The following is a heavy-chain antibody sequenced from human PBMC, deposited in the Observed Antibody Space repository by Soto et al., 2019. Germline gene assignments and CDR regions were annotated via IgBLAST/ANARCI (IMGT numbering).Heavy chain of an antibody. CDR1: GFTFSSYA. V-gene: IGHV3-23*01. J-gene: IGHJ6*03. CDR2: ISGSGGST. CDR3: ARDSGVYYGRRGFRDYLDF. D-gene: IGHD3-3*01. Sequence: GESLRLSCAASGFTFSSYAMSWVRQAPGKGLEWVSAISGSGGSTYYADSVKGRFTISRDNSKNTLYLQMNSLKDEDTAVYYCARDSGVYYGRRGFRDYLDFWGQGTTVTVSS.